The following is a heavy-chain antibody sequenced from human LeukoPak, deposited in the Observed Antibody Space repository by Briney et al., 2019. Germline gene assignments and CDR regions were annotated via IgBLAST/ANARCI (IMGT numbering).Heavy chain of an antibody. CDR2: IIPIFGTA. D-gene: IGHD3-22*01. J-gene: IGHJ4*02. Sequence: SVKVSYKASGYTFTSYAISWVRQAPGQGLEWMGGIIPIFGTANYAQKFQGRVTITADESTSTAYMELSSLRSEDTAVYYCACSRYYYDSSGPPPLGSQYYFDYWGQGTLVTVSS. V-gene: IGHV1-69*13. CDR1: GYTFTSYA. CDR3: ACSRYYYDSSGPPPLGSQYYFDY.